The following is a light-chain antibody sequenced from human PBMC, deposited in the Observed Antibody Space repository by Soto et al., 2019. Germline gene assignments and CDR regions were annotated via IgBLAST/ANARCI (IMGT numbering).Light chain of an antibody. CDR3: GTWDSSLGAVL. CDR1: RSNIGKNY. Sequence: QSVLTQPPLVSAAPGQKVAISCSGSRSNIGKNYVSWYQQLPGTAPKLLIYDNNKRHSGIPDRFSGSKSGTSATLVIARLQTGDEAEYYCGTWDSSLGAVLFGGGTKLTVL. CDR2: DNN. J-gene: IGLJ2*01. V-gene: IGLV1-51*01.